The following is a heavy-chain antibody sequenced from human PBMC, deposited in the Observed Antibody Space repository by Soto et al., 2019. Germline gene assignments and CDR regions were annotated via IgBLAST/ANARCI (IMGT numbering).Heavy chain of an antibody. CDR2: ISAYNGNT. J-gene: IGHJ5*02. V-gene: IGHV1-18*01. CDR1: GYTFTSYG. CDR3: ARDIRDSSRVLDP. Sequence: ASVNVSCKASGYTFTSYGIIWVLQAPGQGLEWMGWISAYNGNTNYAQKLQGRVTMTTDTSTSTAYMELRSLRSDDTAVYYCARDIRDSSRVLDPWGQGTLVTVSS. D-gene: IGHD6-13*01.